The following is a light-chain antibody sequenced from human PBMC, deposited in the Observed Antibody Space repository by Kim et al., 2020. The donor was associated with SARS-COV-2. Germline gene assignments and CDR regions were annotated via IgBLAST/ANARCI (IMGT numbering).Light chain of an antibody. CDR2: AAS. CDR3: QKYDSAPRT. CDR1: QGISNY. V-gene: IGKV1-27*01. J-gene: IGKJ1*01. Sequence: SASVGDRVTITCRASQGISNYLAWYQQKPGKVPKLLIYAASTLQSGVPSRFTGSGSGTDFTLTISSLQPEDVAIYYCQKYDSAPRTFGQGTKVDIK.